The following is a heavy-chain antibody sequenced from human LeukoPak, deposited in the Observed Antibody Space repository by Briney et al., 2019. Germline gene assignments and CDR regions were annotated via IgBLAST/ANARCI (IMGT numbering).Heavy chain of an antibody. Sequence: GGSLRLSCAASGFTFGTFDMSWVRQAPGKGLEWVSTLSCIDSPCAEYYADSVKGRFTISRDNSKNTLFLQMSSLRVEDTAVYYCARITAHCFDHWGQGTLVTVSS. J-gene: IGHJ4*02. D-gene: IGHD3-16*01. CDR3: ARITAHCFDH. CDR1: GFTFGTFD. CDR2: LSCIDSPCAE. V-gene: IGHV3-23*01.